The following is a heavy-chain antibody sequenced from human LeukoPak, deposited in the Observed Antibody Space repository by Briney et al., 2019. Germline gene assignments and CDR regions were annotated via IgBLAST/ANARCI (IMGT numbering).Heavy chain of an antibody. CDR3: AKDLTTVTSQGDY. CDR1: GFTFSRYS. J-gene: IGHJ4*02. CDR2: ISGSGSYI. V-gene: IGHV3-21*01. Sequence: PGGSLRLSCAASGFTFSRYSMNWVSQAPGKGLEWVSAISGSGSYIYYADSVKGRFTISRDNAKNTLYLQMNSLRAEDTAVYYCAKDLTTVTSQGDYWGQGTLVTVSS. D-gene: IGHD4-17*01.